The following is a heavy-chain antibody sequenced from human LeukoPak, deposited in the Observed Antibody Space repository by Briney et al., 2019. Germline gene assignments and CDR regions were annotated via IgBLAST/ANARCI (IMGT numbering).Heavy chain of an antibody. D-gene: IGHD6-19*01. V-gene: IGHV4-59*12. CDR2: ISYRGNT. CDR3: ARESIAVAGTIDAFDI. J-gene: IGHJ3*02. CDR1: GGALSSYH. Sequence: PSETLSLTCTVSGGALSSYHWSWIRQSPGRGLEWLGHISYRGNTDYNPALKSRVTISVDMFYNQFSLKLSSVTAADTAVYYCARESIAVAGTIDAFDIWGQGTMVTVSS.